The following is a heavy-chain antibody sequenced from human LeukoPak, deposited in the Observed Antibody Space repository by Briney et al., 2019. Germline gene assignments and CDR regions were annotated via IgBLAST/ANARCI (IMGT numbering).Heavy chain of an antibody. D-gene: IGHD6-13*01. CDR3: AKDCVAAALRRFYMDV. J-gene: IGHJ6*03. CDR1: GFTFSSYA. V-gene: IGHV3-30*02. CDR2: IRYDGNNK. Sequence: GRSLRLSCAASGFTFSSYAMHWVRQAPGKGLEWVAFIRYDGNNKYYADSVKGRFTMSRDNSKTTLYLQMNSLRAEDTAVYYCAKDCVAAALRRFYMDVWGKGTTVTISS.